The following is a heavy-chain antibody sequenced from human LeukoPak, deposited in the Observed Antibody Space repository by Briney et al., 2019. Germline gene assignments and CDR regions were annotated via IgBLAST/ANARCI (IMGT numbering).Heavy chain of an antibody. D-gene: IGHD2-21*01. J-gene: IGHJ6*03. CDR2: IWYDGSNK. Sequence: GGSLRLSCAASGFTFSSYGMHWVRQAPGKGLGWVAVIWYDGSNKYYADSVKGRFTISRDNSKNTLYLQMNSLRAEDTAVYYCAVAPRSDYYYMDVWGKGTTVTVSS. V-gene: IGHV3-33*01. CDR3: AVAPRSDYYYMDV. CDR1: GFTFSSYG.